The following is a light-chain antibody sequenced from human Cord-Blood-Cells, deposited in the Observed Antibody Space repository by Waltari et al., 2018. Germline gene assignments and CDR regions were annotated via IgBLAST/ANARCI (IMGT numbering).Light chain of an antibody. Sequence: EIVMPQSPDSLAVSLGERATINCKSSQSVLYSSNNKNYLAWYQQKPGQPPKLLIYWASTRESGVPDRFSGSGSGTDFTLTISSLQAEDVAVYYCQQYYSTPHTFGQGAKLEIK. V-gene: IGKV4-1*01. J-gene: IGKJ2*01. CDR2: WAS. CDR3: QQYYSTPHT. CDR1: QSVLYSSNNKNY.